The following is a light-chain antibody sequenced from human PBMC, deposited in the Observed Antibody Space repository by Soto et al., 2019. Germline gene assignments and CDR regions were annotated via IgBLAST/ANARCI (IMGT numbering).Light chain of an antibody. CDR3: QQSYSTAIT. V-gene: IGKV1-39*01. J-gene: IGKJ5*01. CDR1: QSISNH. CDR2: GAS. Sequence: DIQMTQSPSSLSASVGDRLTITCRASQSISNHLNWYQQKPGKAPKLLIYGASSLQSGVPSRFSGSGSGTDFTLTISSLQPEDFATYYCQQSYSTAITFGQGTRLEIK.